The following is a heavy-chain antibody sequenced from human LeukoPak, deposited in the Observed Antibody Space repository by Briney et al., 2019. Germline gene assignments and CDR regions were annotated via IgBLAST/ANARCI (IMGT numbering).Heavy chain of an antibody. V-gene: IGHV4-30-4*01. CDR1: GGSVTNDNYF. J-gene: IGHJ4*02. CDR3: GRGLRYSESYVVEH. CDR2: IYYTAGS. D-gene: IGHD1-26*01. Sequence: PSETLSLTCTVSGGSVTNDNYFWSWTRQPPGEGLEWIAYIYYTAGSYYNPSLRSRVTMSIDTSRNQFSLKLSSVSAADTAVYHCGRGLRYSESYVVEHWGQGTLVTVSS.